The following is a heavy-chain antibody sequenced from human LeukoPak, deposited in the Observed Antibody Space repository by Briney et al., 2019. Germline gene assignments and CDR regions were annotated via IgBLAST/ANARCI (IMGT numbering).Heavy chain of an antibody. V-gene: IGHV6-1*01. D-gene: IGHD6-19*01. CDR2: TYYRSKWYN. CDR1: GDSVSSNSAA. Sequence: LQTLSLNCAIFGDSVSSNSAAWNWIRQSPSRGLEWLGRTYYRSKWYNDYAVSVKSRITINPDTSKNQFSLQLNSVTPEDTAVYYCARDLGGDSGWPYYNYGMDVWSQGTTVTVSS. J-gene: IGHJ6*02. CDR3: ARDLGGDSGWPYYNYGMDV.